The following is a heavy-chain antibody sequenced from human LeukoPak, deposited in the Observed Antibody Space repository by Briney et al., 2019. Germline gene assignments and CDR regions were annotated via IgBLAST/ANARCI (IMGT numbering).Heavy chain of an antibody. CDR2: INWNGGST. Sequence: GGSLRLSCAASGFIFDDHGMSWVRQAPGKGLEWVSGINWNGGSTGYADSVKGRFTISRDNAKNSLYLQMDSLSAEDTAFYYCAKDRTGTTGRDWLDPWGQGTLVTVSS. J-gene: IGHJ5*02. D-gene: IGHD1-1*01. CDR3: AKDRTGTTGRDWLDP. CDR1: GFIFDDHG. V-gene: IGHV3-20*04.